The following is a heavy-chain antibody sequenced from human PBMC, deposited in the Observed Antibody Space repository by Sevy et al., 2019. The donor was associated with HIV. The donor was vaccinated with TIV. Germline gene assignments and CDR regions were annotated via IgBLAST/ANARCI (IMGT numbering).Heavy chain of an antibody. CDR2: INSDGSST. CDR3: ARGDFWSGSNKGAFDY. CDR1: GFTFSSYW. V-gene: IGHV3-74*01. D-gene: IGHD3-3*01. Sequence: GGSLRLSCAAPGFTFSSYWMHWVRQAPGKGLVWVSRINSDGSSTSYADSVKGRFAISRDNAKNTLYLQMNSLRAEDTAVYYCARGDFWSGSNKGAFDYWGQGTLVTVSS. J-gene: IGHJ4*02.